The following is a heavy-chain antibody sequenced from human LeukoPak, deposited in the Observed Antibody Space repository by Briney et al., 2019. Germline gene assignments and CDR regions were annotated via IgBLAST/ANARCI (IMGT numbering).Heavy chain of an antibody. D-gene: IGHD3-22*01. V-gene: IGHV3-9*01. CDR1: GFTFDDYA. J-gene: IGHJ4*02. Sequence: GRSLRLSCAASGFTFDDYAMRWVRQAPGKGLEWVSGISWNSGSIGYADSVKGRFTISRDNAKNSLYLQMNSLRAEDTALYYCAKAYSPYYYDSSGYSSPFDYWGQGTLVTVSS. CDR3: AKAYSPYYYDSSGYSSPFDY. CDR2: ISWNSGSI.